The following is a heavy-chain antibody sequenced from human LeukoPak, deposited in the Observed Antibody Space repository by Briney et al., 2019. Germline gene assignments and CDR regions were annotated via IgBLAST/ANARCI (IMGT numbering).Heavy chain of an antibody. CDR2: IYYSGST. D-gene: IGHD3-22*01. V-gene: IGHV4-59*01. Sequence: SETLSLTCTVSGGSISSYYWSWIRQPPGKGLEWIGYIYYSGSTNYNPSLKSRVTISVDTSKNQFSLKLSSVTAADTAVYYCARFGTYYYDSSGCADAFDIWGQGTMVTVSS. CDR3: ARFGTYYYDSSGCADAFDI. J-gene: IGHJ3*02. CDR1: GGSISSYY.